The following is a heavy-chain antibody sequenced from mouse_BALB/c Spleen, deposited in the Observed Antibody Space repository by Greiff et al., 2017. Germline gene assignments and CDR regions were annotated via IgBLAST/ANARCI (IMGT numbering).Heavy chain of an antibody. CDR3: ADYYRYTWFAY. J-gene: IGHJ3*01. Sequence: EVQGVESGGGLVQPGGSLKLSCAASGFTFSSYGMSWVRQTPDKRLELVATINSNGGSTYYPDSVKGRFTISRDNAKNTLYLQMSSMKSEDTAMYFCADYYRYTWFAYWGQGTLVTVSA. CDR2: INSNGGST. CDR1: GFTFSSYG. V-gene: IGHV5-6-3*01. D-gene: IGHD2-14*01.